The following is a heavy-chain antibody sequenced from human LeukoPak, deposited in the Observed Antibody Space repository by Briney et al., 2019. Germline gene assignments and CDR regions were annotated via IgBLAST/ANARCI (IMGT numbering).Heavy chain of an antibody. D-gene: IGHD3-9*01. CDR2: INHSGST. V-gene: IGHV4-34*01. CDR3: ARILSGRDILTGYYYYYMDV. Sequence: SETLSLTCAVYGGSFSGYYWSWIRQPPGKGLEWIGEINHSGSTNYNPSLKSRVTISVDTSKNQFSLKLSSVTAADTAVYYCARILSGRDILTGYYYYYMDVWGKGTTVTVSS. J-gene: IGHJ6*03. CDR1: GGSFSGYY.